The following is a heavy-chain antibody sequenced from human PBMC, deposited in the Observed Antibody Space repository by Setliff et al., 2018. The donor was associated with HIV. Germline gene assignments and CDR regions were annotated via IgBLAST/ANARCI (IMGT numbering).Heavy chain of an antibody. D-gene: IGHD1-1*01. CDR1: GLSLSTSGVG. J-gene: IGHJ4*02. CDR3: AYSGRQLRGPYFDF. CDR2: IYWNNNK. V-gene: IGHV2-5*01. Sequence: SGPTLVNPTQTLTLTCTFSGLSLSTSGVGVGWIRQSPGEALEWLAFIYWNNNKHYSTSLKSRLTVTKDTSKNRVVFTMTNMDPVDTATYYCAYSGRQLRGPYFDFWGQGTPVTV.